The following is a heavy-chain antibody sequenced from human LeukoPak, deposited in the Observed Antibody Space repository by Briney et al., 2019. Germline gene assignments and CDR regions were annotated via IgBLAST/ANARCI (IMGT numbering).Heavy chain of an antibody. CDR1: GGSISSSSYY. V-gene: IGHV4-39*07. CDR3: ARDWGRADYGYVWGFAGVDY. Sequence: MSSETLSLTCTVSGGSISSSSYYWGWIRQPPGKGLEWIGSIYYSGSTYYNPSLKSRVTISVDTSKNQFSLKLTSVTAADTAVYYCARDWGRADYGYVWGFAGVDYWGQGTLVTVSS. CDR2: IYYSGST. J-gene: IGHJ4*02. D-gene: IGHD3-16*01.